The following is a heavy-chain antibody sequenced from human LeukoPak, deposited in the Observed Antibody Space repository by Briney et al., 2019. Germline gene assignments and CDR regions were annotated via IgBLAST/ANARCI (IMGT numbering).Heavy chain of an antibody. CDR2: ISSSSSYI. V-gene: IGHV3-21*01. D-gene: IGHD6-19*01. J-gene: IGHJ4*02. CDR3: ARDAVAGRYYFDY. Sequence: GGSLRLSCAASGFTVSSNYMSWVRQAPGKGLEWVSSISSSSSYIYYADSVKGRFTISRDNAKNSLYLQMNSLRAEDTAVYYCARDAVAGRYYFDYWGQGTLVTVSS. CDR1: GFTVSSNY.